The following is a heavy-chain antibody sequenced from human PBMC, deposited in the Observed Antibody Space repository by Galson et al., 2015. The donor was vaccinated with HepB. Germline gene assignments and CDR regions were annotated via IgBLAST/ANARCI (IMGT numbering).Heavy chain of an antibody. J-gene: IGHJ3*02. CDR3: ARVADAFDI. V-gene: IGHV3-30-3*01. CDR2: ISYDGSNK. Sequence: SLRLSCAASGFTFSSYAMHWVRQAPGKGLEWVAVISYDGSNKYYADSVKGRFTISRDNSKNTLYLQMNSLRAGDTAVYYCARVADAFDIWGQGTMVTVSS. CDR1: GFTFSSYA.